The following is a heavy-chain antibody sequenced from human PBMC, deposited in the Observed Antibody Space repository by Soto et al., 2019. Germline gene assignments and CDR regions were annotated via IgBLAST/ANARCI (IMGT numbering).Heavy chain of an antibody. CDR2: INHSGST. CDR1: GGSFSGYY. V-gene: IGHV4-34*01. D-gene: IGHD5-18*01. Sequence: PSETLSLTCAVYGGSFSGYYWSWIRQPPGKGLEWIGEINHSGSTNYNPSLKSRVTISVDTSKNQFSLKLSSVTAADTAVYYCARWEDVDTAMVNGMDVWGQGTTVTVSS. J-gene: IGHJ6*02. CDR3: ARWEDVDTAMVNGMDV.